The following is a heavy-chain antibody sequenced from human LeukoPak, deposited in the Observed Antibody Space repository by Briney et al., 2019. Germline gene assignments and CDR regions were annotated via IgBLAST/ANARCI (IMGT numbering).Heavy chain of an antibody. CDR1: GYTFTGYY. J-gene: IGHJ4*02. V-gene: IGHV1-2*02. CDR2: INPNSGGT. CDR3: ARSRYSGYDRALDY. Sequence: GASVKVSCKASGYTFTGYYMHWVRQAPGQGVEWMGWINPNSGGTNYAQKFQGRVTMTRDTSISTAYMELSRLRSDDTAVYYCARSRYSGYDRALDYWGQGTLVTVSS. D-gene: IGHD5-12*01.